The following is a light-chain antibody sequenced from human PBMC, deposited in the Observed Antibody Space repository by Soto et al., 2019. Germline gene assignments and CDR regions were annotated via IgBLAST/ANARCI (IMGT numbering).Light chain of an antibody. CDR1: SSDVGGYNY. J-gene: IGLJ2*01. CDR3: SSYAGSNNLRV. V-gene: IGLV2-8*01. Sequence: QSALTQPPSASGSPGQSVTISCTGTSSDVGGYNYVSWYQQRPGKAPKLLIYLVTKRPSGVPDRFSGSKSGNTASLTVSGLQAEDEADYYCSSYAGSNNLRVFGGGTKLTVL. CDR2: LVT.